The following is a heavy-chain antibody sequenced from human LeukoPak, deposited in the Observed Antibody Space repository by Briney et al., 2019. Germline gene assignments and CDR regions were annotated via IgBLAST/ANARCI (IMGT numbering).Heavy chain of an antibody. CDR2: INPNSGGT. D-gene: IGHD2-15*01. J-gene: IGHJ3*02. CDR3: AGDQGYCSGGSCHRDAFDI. Sequence: ASVKVSCKASGYTFTGYYMHWVRQAPGQGLEWMGWINPNSGGTNYAQKFQGRVTMTRDTSISTAYMELSRLRSDDTAVYYCAGDQGYCSGGSCHRDAFDIWGQGTMVTVSS. V-gene: IGHV1-2*02. CDR1: GYTFTGYY.